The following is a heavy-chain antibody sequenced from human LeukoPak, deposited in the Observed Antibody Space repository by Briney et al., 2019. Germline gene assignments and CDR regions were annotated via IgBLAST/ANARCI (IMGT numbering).Heavy chain of an antibody. J-gene: IGHJ4*02. CDR3: ARGQVQVLPAY. CDR2: ISYDGSNK. CDR1: GFTFSSYG. D-gene: IGHD1-14*01. Sequence: GGSLRLSCAASGFTFSSYGMHWVRQAPGKGLEWVAVISYDGSNKYYADSVKGRFTISRDNSKNTLYLQMNSLRAEDTAVYYCARGQVQVLPAYWGQGTLVTVSS. V-gene: IGHV3-30*03.